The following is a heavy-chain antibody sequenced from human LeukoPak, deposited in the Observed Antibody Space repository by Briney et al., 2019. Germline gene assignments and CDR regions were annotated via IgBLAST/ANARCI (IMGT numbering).Heavy chain of an antibody. V-gene: IGHV3-11*01. D-gene: IGHD2-8*01. Sequence: KSGGSLRLSCATSGFTFSDYYMSWIRQAPGKGLEWISYITSSGRTIYYADSVKGRFTISRDNAKNSLYLQMNSLRAEDTAVYYCARGRPYNNGVPPWFDPWGQGTLVTVPS. J-gene: IGHJ5*02. CDR2: ITSSGRTI. CDR3: ARGRPYNNGVPPWFDP. CDR1: GFTFSDYY.